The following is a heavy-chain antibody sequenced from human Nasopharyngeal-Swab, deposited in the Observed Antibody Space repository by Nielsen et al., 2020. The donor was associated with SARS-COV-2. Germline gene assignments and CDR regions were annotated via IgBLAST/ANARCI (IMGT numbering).Heavy chain of an antibody. V-gene: IGHV4-34*01. J-gene: IGHJ4*02. D-gene: IGHD5-12*01. Sequence: SETLSLTCAVYGGSFSGYYWSWIRQPPGKGLEWIGEINHSGSTNYNPSLKSRVTISVDTSKNQFSLKLSSVTAADTAEYYCAGGHIVATSYYFDYWGQGTLVTVSS. CDR3: AGGHIVATSYYFDY. CDR2: INHSGST. CDR1: GGSFSGYY.